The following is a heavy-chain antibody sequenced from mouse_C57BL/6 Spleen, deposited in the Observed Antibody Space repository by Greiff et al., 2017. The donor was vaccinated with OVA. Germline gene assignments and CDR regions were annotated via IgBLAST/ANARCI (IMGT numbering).Heavy chain of an antibody. Sequence: VQLKQPGAELVRPGSSVKLSCKASGYTFTSYWMDWVKQRPGQGLEWIGNIYPSDSETHYNQKFKDKATLTVDKSSSTAYMQLSSLTSEDSAVYYGAREGVYYGYDPYAMDYWGQGTSVTVSS. CDR1: GYTFTSYW. D-gene: IGHD2-2*01. CDR2: IYPSDSET. V-gene: IGHV1-61*01. J-gene: IGHJ4*01. CDR3: AREGVYYGYDPYAMDY.